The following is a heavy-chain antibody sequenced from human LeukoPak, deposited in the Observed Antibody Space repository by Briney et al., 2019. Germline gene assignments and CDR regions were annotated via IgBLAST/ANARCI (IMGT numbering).Heavy chain of an antibody. J-gene: IGHJ5*02. V-gene: IGHV3-7*03. CDR3: ARGYSSSWYGRSNWFDP. Sequence: GGSLRLSCAASGFTFSSYWMSWVRQAPGKGLEWVANIKQDGSEKYYVDSVKGRFTISRDNAKNSLYLQMNSLRAEDTALYHCARGYSSSWYGRSNWFDPWGQGTLVTVSS. D-gene: IGHD6-13*01. CDR2: IKQDGSEK. CDR1: GFTFSSYW.